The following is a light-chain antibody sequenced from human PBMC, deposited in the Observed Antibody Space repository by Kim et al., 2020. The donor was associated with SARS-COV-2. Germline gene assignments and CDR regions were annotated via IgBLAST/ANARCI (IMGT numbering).Light chain of an antibody. CDR1: NIGSKS. J-gene: IGLJ1*01. V-gene: IGLV3-21*01. CDR2: YDS. CDR3: QVWDLSSGV. Sequence: SYELTQPPSVSVAPGKTARITCGGNNIGSKSVHWYQQKPGQAPVLVIYYDSDRPSGIPERFSGSNSGNTATLTISRVEAGDEADYYCQVWDLSSGVFGTGTKGTVL.